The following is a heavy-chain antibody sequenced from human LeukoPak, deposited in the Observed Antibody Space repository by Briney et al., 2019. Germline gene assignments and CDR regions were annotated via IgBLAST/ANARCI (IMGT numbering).Heavy chain of an antibody. CDR1: GGSISSSNW. CDR3: ARNNGMDV. V-gene: IGHV3-7*03. Sequence: ETLSLTCAVSGGSISSSNWWSWVRQPPGRGPEWVANVNRDGSETYYLDSVKGRFTISKDNAKNSLYLQMNSLRAEDTALYHCARNNGMDVWGQGTTVIVSS. J-gene: IGHJ6*02. CDR2: VNRDGSET.